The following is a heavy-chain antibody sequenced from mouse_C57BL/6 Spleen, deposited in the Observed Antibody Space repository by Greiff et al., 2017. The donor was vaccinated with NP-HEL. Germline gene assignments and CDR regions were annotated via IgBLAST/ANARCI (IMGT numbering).Heavy chain of an antibody. CDR1: GYAFSSSW. CDR3: ARSSDGYFY. V-gene: IGHV1-82*01. CDR2: IYPGDGDT. J-gene: IGHJ2*01. D-gene: IGHD2-3*01. Sequence: VQLQQSGPELVKPGASVKISCKASGYAFSSSWMNWVKQRPGKGLEWIGRIYPGDGDTNYNGKFKGKATLTADKSSSTAYMQLSSLTSEDSAVYFCARSSDGYFYWGHSTTLTVSS.